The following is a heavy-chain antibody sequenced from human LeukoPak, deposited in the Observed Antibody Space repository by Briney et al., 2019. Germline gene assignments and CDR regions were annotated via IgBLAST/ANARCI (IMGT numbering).Heavy chain of an antibody. CDR3: ARDVLPGLSRYYFDY. CDR1: GGSFSGYY. D-gene: IGHD3-9*01. J-gene: IGHJ4*02. Sequence: PSETLSLTCAVYGGSFSGYYWSWIRQPPGKGLEWIGEINHSGSTNYNPSLKSRVTISVDTSKNQFSLKLSSVTAADTAVYYCARDVLPGLSRYYFDYWGQGTLVTVSS. V-gene: IGHV4-34*01. CDR2: INHSGST.